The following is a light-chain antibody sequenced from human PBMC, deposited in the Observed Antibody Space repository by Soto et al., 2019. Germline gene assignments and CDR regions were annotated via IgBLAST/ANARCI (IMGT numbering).Light chain of an antibody. Sequence: EIVLTQSPGTLSLSPGERAILSCRASQSVSSTSLTWYQQKPGQAPRLLIYGASSRATGIPDRFSGSGSGTDFTLTISRLAPEDFAVYYCQQYGSSQWTFGQGTKVEIK. V-gene: IGKV3-20*01. J-gene: IGKJ1*01. CDR3: QQYGSSQWT. CDR2: GAS. CDR1: QSVSSTS.